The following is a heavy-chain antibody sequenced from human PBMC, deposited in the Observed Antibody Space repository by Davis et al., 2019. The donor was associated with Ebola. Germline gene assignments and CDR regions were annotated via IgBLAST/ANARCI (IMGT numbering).Heavy chain of an antibody. J-gene: IGHJ4*02. D-gene: IGHD1-26*01. CDR3: AREVGAAPLIDY. V-gene: IGHV3-23*01. Sequence: GESLKISCAASGFTFSSYAMSWVRQAPGKGLEWVSAISGSGGSTYYTDSVKGRFTISRDNAKNSLYLQMNSLRAEDTAVYYCAREVGAAPLIDYWGQGTLVTVSS. CDR2: ISGSGGST. CDR1: GFTFSSYA.